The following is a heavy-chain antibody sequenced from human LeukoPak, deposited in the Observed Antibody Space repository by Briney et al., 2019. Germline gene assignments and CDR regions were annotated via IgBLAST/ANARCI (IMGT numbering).Heavy chain of an antibody. Sequence: GGSLRLSCAASGFTFSTYTMYWVRHPPGKRLEWVSIIGSSGGGIHYADSVTGRFTISRDNSRNTLYLQMNSLRGDDTAVYYCAKDVGKWESLHFFDYWGQGTLVTVSP. V-gene: IGHV3-23*01. D-gene: IGHD1-26*01. J-gene: IGHJ4*02. CDR3: AKDVGKWESLHFFDY. CDR2: IGSSGGGI. CDR1: GFTFSTYT.